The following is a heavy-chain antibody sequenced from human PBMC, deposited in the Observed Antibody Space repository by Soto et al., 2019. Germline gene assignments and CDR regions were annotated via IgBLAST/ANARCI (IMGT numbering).Heavy chain of an antibody. J-gene: IGHJ4*02. CDR1: GGSISSSSYY. CDR3: ARRRTVTPFDY. V-gene: IGHV4-39*01. D-gene: IGHD4-17*01. CDR2: IYYSGST. Sequence: QLQLQESGPGLVKPSETLSLTCTVSGGSISSSSYYWGWIRQPPGKGLEWIGSIYYSGSTYYNPSLKSRVTISVDTAKNQFSLKMSSVTAADTAVYYGARRRTVTPFDYWGQGTLVTVSS.